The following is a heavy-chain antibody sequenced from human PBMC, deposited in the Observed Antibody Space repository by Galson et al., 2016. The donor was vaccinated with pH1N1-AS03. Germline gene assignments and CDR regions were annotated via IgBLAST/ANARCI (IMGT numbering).Heavy chain of an antibody. CDR1: GFTFTDYY. J-gene: IGHJ4*02. V-gene: IGHV1-2*06. Sequence: SVKVSCKASGFTFTDYYIHWIRQVPGQGLEWMGRINSKSGATKYVQKFEGRATMTRDTSISTAFLELTSLHSDVTAVYFCARGDSGATATITNFDYWGQGTLVTVSS. D-gene: IGHD5-24*01. CDR3: ARGDSGATATITNFDY. CDR2: INSKSGAT.